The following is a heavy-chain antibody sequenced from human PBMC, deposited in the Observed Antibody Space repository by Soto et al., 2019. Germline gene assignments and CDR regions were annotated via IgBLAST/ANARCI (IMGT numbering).Heavy chain of an antibody. CDR2: IKQDGSEK. Sequence: PGGSLRLSCAASGFTFSSYWMSWVRQAPGKGLEWVANIKQDGSEKYYVDSVKGRFTISRDNAKNSLYLQMNSLRAEDTAVYYCARDPSGYATNRFDPWGQGTLVTVSS. D-gene: IGHD5-12*01. J-gene: IGHJ5*02. CDR3: ARDPSGYATNRFDP. V-gene: IGHV3-7*01. CDR1: GFTFSSYW.